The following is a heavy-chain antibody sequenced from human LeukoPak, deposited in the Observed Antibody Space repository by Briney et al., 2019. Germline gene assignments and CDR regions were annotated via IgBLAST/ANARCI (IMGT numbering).Heavy chain of an antibody. CDR2: ISGSGGST. J-gene: IGHJ4*02. CDR3: AKDRQQLFDY. CDR1: GFTFNRYS. V-gene: IGHV3-23*01. D-gene: IGHD6-13*01. Sequence: GGSLRLSCAASGFTFNRYSMNWVRQAPGKGLEWVSAISGSGGSTYYADSVKGRFTISRDNSKNTLYLQMNSLRAEDTAVYYCAKDRQQLFDYWGQGTLVTVSS.